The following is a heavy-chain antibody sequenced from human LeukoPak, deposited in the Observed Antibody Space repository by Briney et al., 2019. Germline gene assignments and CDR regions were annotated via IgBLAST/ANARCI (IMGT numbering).Heavy chain of an antibody. CDR2: IYTSGST. Sequence: SETLSLTCTVSGGPISSYYWSRIRQPAGKGLEWIGRIYTSGSTNYNPSLKSRVTMSVDTSKNQFSLKLSSVTAADTAVYYCARAPSETYYYGSGSPYYYYYGMDVWGQGTTVTVSS. D-gene: IGHD3-10*01. CDR3: ARAPSETYYYGSGSPYYYYYGMDV. V-gene: IGHV4-4*07. J-gene: IGHJ6*02. CDR1: GGPISSYY.